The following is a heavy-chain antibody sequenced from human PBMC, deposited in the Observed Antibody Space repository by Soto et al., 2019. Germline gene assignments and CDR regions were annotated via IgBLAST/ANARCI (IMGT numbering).Heavy chain of an antibody. D-gene: IGHD6-6*01. J-gene: IGHJ4*02. Sequence: QVQLQESGPGLVKPSETLSLTCTVSGGSISSYYWSWIRQPPGKGLEWIGYIYYSGSTNYNPSLKSRVNISVDTSKNQFSLKLRSVTDADTAVYYCARARPTLDFDYWGQGTQVTDSS. CDR3: ARARPTLDFDY. V-gene: IGHV4-59*01. CDR1: GGSISSYY. CDR2: IYYSGST.